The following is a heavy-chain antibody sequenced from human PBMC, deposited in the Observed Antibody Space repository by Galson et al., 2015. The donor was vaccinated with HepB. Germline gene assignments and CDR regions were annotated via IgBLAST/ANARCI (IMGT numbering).Heavy chain of an antibody. CDR2: ISYDGSNK. CDR3: AKEEYSSWYSFDY. Sequence: SLRLSCAASGFTFNNYGMHWVRQAPGKGLEWVAVISYDGSNKHHADSVKGRFAISRDNSKNMLYLQMNSLRAEDTAVYYCAKEEYSSWYSFDYWGRASLVTVPS. V-gene: IGHV3-30*18. J-gene: IGHJ4*02. D-gene: IGHD6-6*01. CDR1: GFTFNNYG.